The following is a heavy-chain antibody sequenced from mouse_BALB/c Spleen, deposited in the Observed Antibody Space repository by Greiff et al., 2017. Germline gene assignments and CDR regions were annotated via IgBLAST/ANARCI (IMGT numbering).Heavy chain of an antibody. V-gene: IGHV1-80*01. CDR3: ARYYGSSYYAMDY. Sequence: QVQLKESGAELVRPGSSVKISCKASGYAFSSYWMNWVKQRPGQGLEWIGQIYPGDGDTNYNGKFKGKATLTADKSSSTAYMQLSSLTSEDSAVYFCARYYGSSYYAMDYWGQGTSVTVSS. CDR2: IYPGDGDT. CDR1: GYAFSSYW. J-gene: IGHJ4*01. D-gene: IGHD1-1*01.